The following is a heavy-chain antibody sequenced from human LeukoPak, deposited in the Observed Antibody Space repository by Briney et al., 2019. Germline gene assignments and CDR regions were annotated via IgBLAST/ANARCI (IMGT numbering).Heavy chain of an antibody. J-gene: IGHJ6*03. CDR1: GFTFSSYA. CDR2: ISYDGSNK. Sequence: GGSLRLSCAASGFTFSSYAMHWVRQAPGKGLEWVAVISYDGSNKYYADSVKGRFTISRDNAKNTLYLQMNSLRAEDTAVYYCAREVGSSGWLGSYYYYYYMDVWGKGTTVTISS. D-gene: IGHD6-19*01. CDR3: AREVGSSGWLGSYYYYYYMDV. V-gene: IGHV3-30*04.